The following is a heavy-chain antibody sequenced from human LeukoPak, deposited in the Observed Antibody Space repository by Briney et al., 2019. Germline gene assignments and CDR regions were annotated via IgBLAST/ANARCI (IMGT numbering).Heavy chain of an antibody. CDR1: GGSFSGYY. Sequence: SETLSLTCAVYGGSFSGYYWSWIRQPPGKGLEWIGEINHSGSTNYNPSLKSRVTISVDTSKNQFSLKLSSVTAADTAVYYCARHYDFWSGPQNAFDIWGQGTMVTVSS. V-gene: IGHV4-34*01. D-gene: IGHD3-3*01. CDR3: ARHYDFWSGPQNAFDI. J-gene: IGHJ3*02. CDR2: INHSGST.